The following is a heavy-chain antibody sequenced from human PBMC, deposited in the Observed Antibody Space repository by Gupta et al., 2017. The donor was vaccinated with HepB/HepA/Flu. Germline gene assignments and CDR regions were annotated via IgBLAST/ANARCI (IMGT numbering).Heavy chain of an antibody. D-gene: IGHD3-3*01. V-gene: IGHV3-23*01. Sequence: EVQLLESGGGLVQPGGSLRISCAASGFTFSNHAMSWVRQAPGKGLEWVSVIGCDVRAHYADSVKGRFTISRDNSKNTLYLQMNSLRAEDTAVYYCAKDLYFWSAMDVWGEGITVTVSS. CDR3: AKDLYFWSAMDV. CDR2: IGCDVRA. J-gene: IGHJ6*03. CDR1: GFTFSNHA.